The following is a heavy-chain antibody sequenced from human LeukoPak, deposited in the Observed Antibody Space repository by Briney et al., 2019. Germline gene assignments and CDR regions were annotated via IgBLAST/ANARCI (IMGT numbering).Heavy chain of an antibody. J-gene: IGHJ4*02. CDR3: AKLKAFSNFDY. D-gene: IGHD2/OR15-2a*01. Sequence: GGSLRLSCAASGFTFSSYTMNWVRQAPGKGLEWVSSISGSSRHKYYADSVKGRFTISRDNSKNTLYLQMNSLRAEDTAVYYCAKLKAFSNFDYWGQGTLVTVSS. CDR1: GFTFSSYT. V-gene: IGHV3-21*04. CDR2: ISGSSRHK.